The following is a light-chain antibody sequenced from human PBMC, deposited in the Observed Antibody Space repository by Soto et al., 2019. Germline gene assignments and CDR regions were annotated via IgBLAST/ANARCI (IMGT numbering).Light chain of an antibody. Sequence: QSELTQLASVSRSPGEPSRITYTGTISDVGGYNFVSWYQQYPGKAPKLMICDVSNRPSGVSNRFSGSKSGNTASLTISGLQAEDEADYYCSSFTGSNYVFGTGTKVTVL. V-gene: IGLV2-14*03. J-gene: IGLJ1*01. CDR3: SSFTGSNYV. CDR1: ISDVGGYNF. CDR2: DVS.